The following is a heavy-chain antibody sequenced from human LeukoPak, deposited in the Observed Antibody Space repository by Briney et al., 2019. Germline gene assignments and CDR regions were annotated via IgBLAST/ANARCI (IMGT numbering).Heavy chain of an antibody. CDR3: ARVRAGGYDPYYFDY. V-gene: IGHV3-66*01. CDR1: GFTVSTNY. CDR2: IYSGGST. J-gene: IGHJ4*02. D-gene: IGHD5-12*01. Sequence: GGSLRLSCAASGFTVSTNYMTWVRQAPGKGLEWVSVIYSGGSTYYADSVKGRFTISRDNSKNTLYLQMNSLRAEDTAVYYCARVRAGGYDPYYFDYWGQGTLVTVSS.